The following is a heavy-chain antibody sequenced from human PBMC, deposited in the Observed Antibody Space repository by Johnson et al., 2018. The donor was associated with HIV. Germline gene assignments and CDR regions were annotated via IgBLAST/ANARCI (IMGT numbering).Heavy chain of an antibody. Sequence: QVQLVESGGGLVQPGGSLRLSCAASGFTFSGYGMHWVRQAPGKGLEWVAVISYDGSNKYYADSMKGRLTISRDNSKNSLYLQMNTLRAEDTAEYYCARDFPLGYRWGNGFDIWGQGTMVTVSS. CDR3: ARDFPLGYRWGNGFDI. D-gene: IGHD5-18*01. CDR1: GFTFSGYG. J-gene: IGHJ3*02. V-gene: IGHV3-30*03. CDR2: ISYDGSNK.